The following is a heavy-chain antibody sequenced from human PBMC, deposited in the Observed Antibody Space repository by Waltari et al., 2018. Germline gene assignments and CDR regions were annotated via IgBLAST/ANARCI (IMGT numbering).Heavy chain of an antibody. V-gene: IGHV3-74*01. Sequence: EVQLVESGGGLVQSGGSLRLSCAASGFTFSRYPLPWVRQAPGKGPVWVSHRNSDGTNTKYADAVKGRVTSSRDSAKRTLYVRMDSLRAEDTAVYYCLREGYSGYGEDFGHWGQGTLVTVSS. D-gene: IGHD5-12*01. CDR2: RNSDGTNT. J-gene: IGHJ4*02. CDR1: GFTFSRYP. CDR3: LREGYSGYGEDFGH.